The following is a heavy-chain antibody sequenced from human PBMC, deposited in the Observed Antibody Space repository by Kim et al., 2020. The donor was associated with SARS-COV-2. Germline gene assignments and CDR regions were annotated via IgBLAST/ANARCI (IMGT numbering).Heavy chain of an antibody. Sequence: VSVKSRLTINPDPAKNRFSLQLNSVTPEDTAVYYCAREGALVAGRYYFDYWGQGTLVTVSS. D-gene: IGHD6-19*01. CDR3: AREGALVAGRYYFDY. V-gene: IGHV6-1*01. J-gene: IGHJ4*02.